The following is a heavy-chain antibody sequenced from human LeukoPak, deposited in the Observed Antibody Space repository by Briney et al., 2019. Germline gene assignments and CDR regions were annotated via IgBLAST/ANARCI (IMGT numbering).Heavy chain of an antibody. Sequence: GSLRLSRAASGFTFSNAWMNWVRQAPGKGLEWVGRIKSKADGGTPDYAAPVKGRFTISRDDSTNTLFLQMNSLKTEDTAVYYCATVFPGKTGYYYWGQGTLVTVSS. CDR3: ATVFPGKTGYYY. V-gene: IGHV3-15*01. J-gene: IGHJ4*02. CDR2: IKSKADGGTP. D-gene: IGHD3-9*01. CDR1: GFTFSNAW.